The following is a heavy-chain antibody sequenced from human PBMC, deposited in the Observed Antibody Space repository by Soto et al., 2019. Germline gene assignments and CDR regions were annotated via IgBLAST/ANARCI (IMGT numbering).Heavy chain of an antibody. CDR1: GFTFSSYA. CDR2: ISGSGGST. CDR3: AKGTYYDFWSGYSPDYYYGMDV. V-gene: IGHV3-23*01. D-gene: IGHD3-3*01. Sequence: GGSLRLSCAASGFTFSSYAMSWVRQAPGKGLEWVSAISGSGGSTYYADSVKGRFTISRDNSKNTLYLQMNSLRAEDTAVYYCAKGTYYDFWSGYSPDYYYGMDVWGQGTTVTVSS. J-gene: IGHJ6*02.